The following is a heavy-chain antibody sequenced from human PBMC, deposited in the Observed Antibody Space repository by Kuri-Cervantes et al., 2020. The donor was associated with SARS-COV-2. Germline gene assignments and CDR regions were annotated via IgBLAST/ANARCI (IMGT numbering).Heavy chain of an antibody. D-gene: IGHD3-3*01. CDR3: ARMYYDFWSGYYKYYFDY. CDR1: GFTFSSYA. V-gene: IGHV4-59*01. CDR2: IYYSGST. J-gene: IGHJ4*02. Sequence: GSLRLSCAASGFTFSSYAMSWVRQAPGKGLEWIGYIYYSGSTNYNPSLKSRVTISVDTSKNQFSLKLSSVTAADTAVYYCARMYYDFWSGYYKYYFDYWGQGTLVTVSS.